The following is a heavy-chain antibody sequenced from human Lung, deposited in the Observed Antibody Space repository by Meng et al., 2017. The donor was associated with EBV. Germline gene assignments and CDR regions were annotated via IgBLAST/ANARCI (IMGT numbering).Heavy chain of an antibody. D-gene: IGHD1-26*01. CDR2: ISGYNGNT. Sequence: AQLLQYAVRVKKPWAPVKVSSKPSGYTFTSYGIRWLRQAPGQGLEWMGWISGYNGNTDYAQKLQGRVTMTTDTSTSTAYMELRSLRSDDTAVYYCAREADGATFDYWGQGTLVTVSS. CDR1: GYTFTSYG. J-gene: IGHJ4*02. CDR3: AREADGATFDY. V-gene: IGHV1-18*01.